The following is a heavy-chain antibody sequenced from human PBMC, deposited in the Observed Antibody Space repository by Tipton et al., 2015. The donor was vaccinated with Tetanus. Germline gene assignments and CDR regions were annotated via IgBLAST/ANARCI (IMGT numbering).Heavy chain of an antibody. CDR1: GASINAGGYL. D-gene: IGHD6-13*01. CDR2: IYYTVRT. CDR3: ARGTWLYTSTYHRHWLDP. J-gene: IGHJ5*02. V-gene: IGHV4-31*03. Sequence: TLSLTCTVSGASINAGGYLWTWVRQHPGKGLEWIGNIYYTVRTSYTPSLNSRVTISVDTSKNQFSLRLTSVTAADTAVYYCARGTWLYTSTYHRHWLDPWGQGTLVTVSS.